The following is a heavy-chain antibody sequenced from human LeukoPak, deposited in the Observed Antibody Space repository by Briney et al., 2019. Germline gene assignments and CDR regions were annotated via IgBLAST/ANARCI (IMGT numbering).Heavy chain of an antibody. CDR1: GVSFSSYY. D-gene: IGHD1-7*01. Sequence: DPSETLSLTCTVSGVSFSSYYWSWIRQPPGKGLEWIGYIYYSGSSDYNPSLESRVTISVDTSKNQFSLRLSSVTAADTAVYYCARVRDNWNYGGFDPWGQGTLVTVSS. CDR2: IYYSGSS. V-gene: IGHV4-59*01. J-gene: IGHJ5*02. CDR3: ARVRDNWNYGGFDP.